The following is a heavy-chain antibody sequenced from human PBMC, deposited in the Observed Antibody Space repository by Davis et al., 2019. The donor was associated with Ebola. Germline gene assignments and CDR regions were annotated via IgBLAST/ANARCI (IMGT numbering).Heavy chain of an antibody. CDR3: ARFRGEQGGIDY. J-gene: IGHJ4*02. V-gene: IGHV4-59*01. CDR2: IYYSGST. D-gene: IGHD1/OR15-1a*01. Sequence: PSETLSLTCTVSGGSISSYYWSWIRQPPGKGLEWIGYIYYSGSTNYNPSLKSRVTISVDTSKNQFSLKLSSVTAADTAVYYCARFRGEQGGIDYWGQGTLVTVSS. CDR1: GGSISSYY.